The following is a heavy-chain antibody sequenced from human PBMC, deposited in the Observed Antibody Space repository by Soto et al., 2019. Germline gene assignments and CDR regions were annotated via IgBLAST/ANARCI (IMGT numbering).Heavy chain of an antibody. J-gene: IGHJ6*02. V-gene: IGHV1-18*01. CDR1: GYTFTSYG. D-gene: IGHD3-3*01. CDR2: ISAYNGNT. Sequence: ASVKVSCKASGYTFTSYGISWVRQAPGQGLEWMGWISAYNGNTNYAQKLQGRVTMTTDTSTSTAYMELRSLRSDDTAVYYCARNSNTIFGVDPYYYYGMDVWGQGTTVTVSS. CDR3: ARNSNTIFGVDPYYYYGMDV.